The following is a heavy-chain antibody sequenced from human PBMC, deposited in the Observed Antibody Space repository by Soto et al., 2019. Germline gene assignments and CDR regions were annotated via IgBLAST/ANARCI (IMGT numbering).Heavy chain of an antibody. CDR2: IYYSGST. CDR3: AREVRGVIIPSWFDP. J-gene: IGHJ5*02. Sequence: PSETLSLTCTVSGGSISSGGYYWSWIRQHPGKGLEWIGYIYYSGSTYYNPSLKSRVTISVDTSKNQFSLKLSSVTAADTAVYYCAREVRGVIIPSWFDPWGQGTLVTVSS. V-gene: IGHV4-31*03. CDR1: GGSISSGGYY. D-gene: IGHD3-10*01.